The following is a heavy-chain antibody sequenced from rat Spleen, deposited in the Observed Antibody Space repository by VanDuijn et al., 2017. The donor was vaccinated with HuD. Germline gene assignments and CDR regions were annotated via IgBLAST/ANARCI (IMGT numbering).Heavy chain of an antibody. V-gene: IGHV5-25*01. CDR3: TRADFGYNYWYFDF. CDR1: GFTFSNYD. Sequence: EVQLVESGGGLVQPGRSMKLSCAASGFTFSNYDMAWVRQAPTKGLEWVASIVTSGGTTYYRDSVKGRFTVSRDNAKSTLYLQMDSLRSEDTATYHCTRADFGYNYWYFDFWGPGTMVTVSS. D-gene: IGHD2-3*01. J-gene: IGHJ1*01. CDR2: IVTSGGTT.